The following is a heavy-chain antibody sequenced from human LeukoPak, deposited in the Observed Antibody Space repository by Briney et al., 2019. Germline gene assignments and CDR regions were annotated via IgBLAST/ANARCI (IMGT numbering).Heavy chain of an antibody. D-gene: IGHD3-9*01. CDR3: ARDAYILTGSGAFDI. Sequence: GGSLRLSCAASGFTFSSYSMNWVRQAPGKGLEWVSSISSSSSYIYYADSVKGRFTISRDNAKNSLYLQMKSLRAEDTTVYYCARDAYILTGSGAFDIWGQGTMVTVSS. CDR2: ISSSSSYI. J-gene: IGHJ3*02. CDR1: GFTFSSYS. V-gene: IGHV3-21*03.